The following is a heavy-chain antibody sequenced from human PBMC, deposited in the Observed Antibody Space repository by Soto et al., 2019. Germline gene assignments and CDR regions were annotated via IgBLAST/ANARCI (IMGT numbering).Heavy chain of an antibody. J-gene: IGHJ4*02. Sequence: EMQLVESGGGLLKPGGSLRLSCAAFGFSFKDLYMDWVRQAPGKGLEWVGRIKSEAHGGTIDYAAPVKGRFTISRDDSNNTLFLQINSLKTEGTAVYYCTTDGRSTVVSPFAYWGQGTLVTVSS. V-gene: IGHV3-15*07. CDR2: IKSEAHGGTI. CDR1: GFSFKDLY. D-gene: IGHD4-17*01. CDR3: TTDGRSTVVSPFAY.